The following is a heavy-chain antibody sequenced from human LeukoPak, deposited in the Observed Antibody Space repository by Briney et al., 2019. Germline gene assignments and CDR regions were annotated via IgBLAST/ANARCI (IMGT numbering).Heavy chain of an antibody. D-gene: IGHD3-3*01. CDR1: GGSFSGYC. CDR3: ARGRRRFLEWYPRVSWFDP. V-gene: IGHV4-34*01. CDR2: INHSGST. J-gene: IGHJ5*02. Sequence: PSETLSLTCAVYGGSFSGYCWSWIRQPPGKGLEWIGEINHSGSTNYNPSLKSRVTISVDTSKNQFSLKLSSVTAADTAVYYCARGRRRFLEWYPRVSWFDPWGQGTLVTVSS.